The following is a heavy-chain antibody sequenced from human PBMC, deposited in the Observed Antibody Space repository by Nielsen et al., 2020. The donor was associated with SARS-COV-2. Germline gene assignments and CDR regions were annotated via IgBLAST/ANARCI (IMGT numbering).Heavy chain of an antibody. Sequence: WIRQPPGKGLEWVAVISYDGSNKYYADSVKGRFTISRDNSKNTLYLQMNSLRAEDTAVYYCARDPGQIAAAHFDYWGQGTLVTVSS. CDR3: ARDPGQIAAAHFDY. V-gene: IGHV3-30-3*01. J-gene: IGHJ4*02. CDR2: ISYDGSNK. D-gene: IGHD6-13*01.